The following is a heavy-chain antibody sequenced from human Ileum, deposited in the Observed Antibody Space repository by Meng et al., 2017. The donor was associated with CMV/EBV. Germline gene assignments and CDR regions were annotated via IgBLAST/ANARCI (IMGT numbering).Heavy chain of an antibody. CDR3: AKYSGPSRWFDP. D-gene: IGHD5-12*01. J-gene: IGHJ5*02. V-gene: IGHV4-30-4*01. CDR1: GASITNDYYY. CDR2: IYYNGIT. Sequence: GQPPESGPGLVNPSHTLSLTCTAPGASITNDYYYWSGIRQPPGKGLEWIGYIYYNGITYYNPSLKSRIAILVDTSKSQFSLIVSSVTAADTAVYYCAKYSGPSRWFDPWGQGTLVTVSS.